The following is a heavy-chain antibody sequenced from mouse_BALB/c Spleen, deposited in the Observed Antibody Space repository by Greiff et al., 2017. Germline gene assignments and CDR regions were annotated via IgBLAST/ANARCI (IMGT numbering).Heavy chain of an antibody. J-gene: IGHJ4*01. Sequence: EVQGVESGGGLVQPGGSRKLSCAASGFTFSSFGMHWVRQAPEKGLEWVAEISSGGSYTYYPDTVTGRFTISRDNAKNTLYLEMSSLRSEDTAMYYCARDYYYYAMDYWGQGTSVTVSS. V-gene: IGHV5-9-4*01. CDR2: ISSGGSYT. D-gene: IGHD1-1*01. CDR1: GFTFSSFG. CDR3: ARDYYYYAMDY.